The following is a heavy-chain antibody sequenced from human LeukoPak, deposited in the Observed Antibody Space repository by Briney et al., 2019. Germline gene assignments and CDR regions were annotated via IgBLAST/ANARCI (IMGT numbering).Heavy chain of an antibody. CDR3: ARGYYGSGMYYFDY. D-gene: IGHD3-10*01. Sequence: GGSLRLSCAASGFTFSSYWIHWVRQAPGKGLVWVSRINSDGSSTSYADSVKGRFTISRDNAKNTLYLQMNSLRAEDTAVYYCARGYYGSGMYYFDYWGREPWSPSPQ. V-gene: IGHV3-74*01. CDR1: GFTFSSYW. CDR2: INSDGSST. J-gene: IGHJ4*02.